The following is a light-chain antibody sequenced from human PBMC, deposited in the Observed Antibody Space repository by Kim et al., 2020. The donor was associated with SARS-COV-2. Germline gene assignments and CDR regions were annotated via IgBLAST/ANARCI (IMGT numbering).Light chain of an antibody. CDR2: KTS. CDR1: QSISSW. J-gene: IGKJ4*01. V-gene: IGKV1-5*03. CDR3: QQYNSYPLT. Sequence: DIQMTPSPSTLSASVGDRVTITCRASQSISSWLAWYQQKPGKAPKLLIYKTSSLESGVPSRFSGSGSGTEFTLTISSLQPDDFATYCCQQYNSYPLTFGGGTKVDIK.